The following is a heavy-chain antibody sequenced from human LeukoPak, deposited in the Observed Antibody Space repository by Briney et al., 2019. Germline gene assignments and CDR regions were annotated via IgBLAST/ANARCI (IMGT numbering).Heavy chain of an antibody. CDR3: AKESWSEGTMIVAFFDY. D-gene: IGHD3-22*01. V-gene: IGHV4-34*01. J-gene: IGHJ4*02. CDR2: INHSGST. Sequence: SETLSLTCAVYGGSFSGYYWSWIRQPPGKGLEWIGEINHSGSTNYNPSLKSRVTISVDTSKNQFSLKLSSVTAADTAVYYCAKESWSEGTMIVAFFDYWGQGTLVTVSS. CDR1: GGSFSGYY.